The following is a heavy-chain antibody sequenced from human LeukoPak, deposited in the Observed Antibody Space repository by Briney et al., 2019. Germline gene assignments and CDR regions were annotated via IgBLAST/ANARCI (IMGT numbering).Heavy chain of an antibody. CDR1: GFTFNNYW. D-gene: IGHD4-17*01. CDR3: ARDPHRGGDYDY. J-gene: IGHJ4*02. CDR2: IKPDGSEK. V-gene: IGHV3-7*03. Sequence: PGGSLRLSCAASGFTFNNYWMNWVRQAPGKGLEWVANIKPDGSEKYYVDSVNGRFTISRDNAKNSLYLQMNGLRAEDTAVYYCARDPHRGGDYDYWGQGTLVTVSS.